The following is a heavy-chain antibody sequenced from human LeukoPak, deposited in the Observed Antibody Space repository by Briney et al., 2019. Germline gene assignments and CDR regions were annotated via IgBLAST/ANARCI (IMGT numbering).Heavy chain of an antibody. Sequence: PGGSLRLSCAASGFTFSSYAMSWVRQAPGKGLEWVSAISGSGGSTYYADSVKGRFTISRDNSKNTLYLQMNSLRAEDTAVYYCAKRGDYDFWSGYYLFDYRGQGTLVTVSS. V-gene: IGHV3-23*01. D-gene: IGHD3-3*01. CDR2: ISGSGGST. CDR3: AKRGDYDFWSGYYLFDY. J-gene: IGHJ4*02. CDR1: GFTFSSYA.